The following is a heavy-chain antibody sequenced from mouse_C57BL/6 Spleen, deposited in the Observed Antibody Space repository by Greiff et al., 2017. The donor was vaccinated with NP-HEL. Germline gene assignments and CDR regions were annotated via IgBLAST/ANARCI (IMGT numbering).Heavy chain of an antibody. V-gene: IGHV1-82*01. Sequence: QVQLKESGPELVKPGASVKISCKASGYAFSSSWMNWVKQRPGKGLEWIGRIYPGDGDTNYNGKFKGKATLTADKSSSTAYMQLSSLTSEDSAVYFCARWMVPYYFDYWGQGTTLTVSS. CDR3: ARWMVPYYFDY. J-gene: IGHJ2*01. CDR1: GYAFSSSW. D-gene: IGHD2-3*01. CDR2: IYPGDGDT.